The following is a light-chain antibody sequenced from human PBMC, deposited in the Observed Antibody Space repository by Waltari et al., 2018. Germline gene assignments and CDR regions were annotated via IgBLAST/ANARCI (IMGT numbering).Light chain of an antibody. CDR1: SSDVGAYNY. J-gene: IGLJ3*02. CDR3: SSFRGGASWV. V-gene: IGLV2-14*03. Sequence: QSALTQPASVSGSPGQSIIISCTGTSSDVGAYNYVSWYQHRPGTAPKLMIHDVDKRPSGVSSRVSGSKAGNTSCLTISGLQAEDEANYYCSSFRGGASWVFGGGTIVTVL. CDR2: DVD.